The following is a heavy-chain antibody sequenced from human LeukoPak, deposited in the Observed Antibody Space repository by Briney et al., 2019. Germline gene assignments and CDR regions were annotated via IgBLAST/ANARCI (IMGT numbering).Heavy chain of an antibody. Sequence: ASVKVSCKASGYSFTGYYMHWVRQAPGQGLEWMGWINPNNGGTNYAQNFQGRVTMTRDTSISTAYMELSRLRSDDTAIYYCTRDRSPSTIVVVYDYWGQGTLVTVSS. CDR3: TRDRSPSTIVVVYDY. D-gene: IGHD3-22*01. V-gene: IGHV1-2*02. J-gene: IGHJ4*02. CDR1: GYSFTGYY. CDR2: INPNNGGT.